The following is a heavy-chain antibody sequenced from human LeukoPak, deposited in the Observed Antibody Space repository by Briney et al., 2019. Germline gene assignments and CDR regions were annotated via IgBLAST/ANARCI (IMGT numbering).Heavy chain of an antibody. V-gene: IGHV4-31*03. CDR3: ARTSIVVVPAALLFDY. CDR2: IYYSGST. CDR1: GGSISSGGYY. Sequence: SHTLSLTCTVSGGSISSGGYYWSWIRQHPGKGLEWIGDIYYSGSTYYNPSLKSRVTISVDTSKNQFSLKLSSVTAADTAVYYCARTSIVVVPAALLFDYWGQGTLVTVSS. J-gene: IGHJ4*02. D-gene: IGHD2-2*01.